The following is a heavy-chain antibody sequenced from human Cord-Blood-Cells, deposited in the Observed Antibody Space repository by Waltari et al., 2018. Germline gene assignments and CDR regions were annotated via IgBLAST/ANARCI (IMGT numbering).Heavy chain of an antibody. Sequence: EVQLVESGGGLVQPGGSLRLSVAASGFTFSSYRTSWGRQGPGKGLEWVANIKQDGSEKYYVDSVKGRFTISRDNAKNSLYLQMNSLRAEDTAVYYCAREGVVGGGFDYWGQGTLVTVSS. V-gene: IGHV3-7*01. CDR1: GFTFSSYR. CDR2: IKQDGSEK. CDR3: AREGVVGGGFDY. D-gene: IGHD3-16*01. J-gene: IGHJ4*02.